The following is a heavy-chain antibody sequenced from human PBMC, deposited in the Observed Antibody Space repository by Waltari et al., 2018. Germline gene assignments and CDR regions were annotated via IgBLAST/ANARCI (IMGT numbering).Heavy chain of an antibody. J-gene: IGHJ5*02. CDR3: ARDLKQQLVPWFDP. V-gene: IGHV1-2*06. CDR1: GYTFTGYC. D-gene: IGHD6-13*01. Sequence: QVQLVQSGAEVKKPGASVKVSCKGAGYTFTGYCMHWVRQAPGQGLEWMGRINPNSGGTNYAQKFQDRVTMTRDTSISTAYMELSRLRSDDTAVYYCARDLKQQLVPWFDPWGQGTLVTVSS. CDR2: INPNSGGT.